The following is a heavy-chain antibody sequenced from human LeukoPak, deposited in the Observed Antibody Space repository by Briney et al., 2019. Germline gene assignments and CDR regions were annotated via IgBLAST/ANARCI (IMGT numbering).Heavy chain of an antibody. V-gene: IGHV4-39*01. D-gene: IGHD3-22*01. CDR2: IYYSGST. J-gene: IGHJ4*02. CDR3: ARTRGMIVVVTPPDY. CDR1: GGSISSSSYY. Sequence: PSETLSLTCTVSGGSISSSSYYWGWIRQPPGKGLEWIGSIYYSGSTYYNPSLKSRVTISVDTSKNQFSLKLSSVTAADTAVYYCARTRGMIVVVTPPDYWGQGTLVTVSS.